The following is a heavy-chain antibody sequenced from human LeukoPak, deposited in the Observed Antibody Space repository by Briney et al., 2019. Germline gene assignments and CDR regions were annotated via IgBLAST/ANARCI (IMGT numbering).Heavy chain of an antibody. V-gene: IGHV4-39*07. CDR2: IYYSGST. Sequence: SETLSLTCTVSGGSISSSSYYWGWIRRPPGKGLEWIGSIYYSGSTYYNPSLKSRVTISVDTSKNQFSLNLTSVTAADTAVYYCTREVSGSQDYWGQGTLVTVSS. J-gene: IGHJ4*02. CDR1: GGSISSSSYY. CDR3: TREVSGSQDY. D-gene: IGHD3-22*01.